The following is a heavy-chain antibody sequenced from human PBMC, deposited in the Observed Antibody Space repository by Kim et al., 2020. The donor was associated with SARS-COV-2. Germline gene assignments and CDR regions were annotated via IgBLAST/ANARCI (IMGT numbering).Heavy chain of an antibody. Sequence: GGSLRLSCAASGFTFSSYNMNWVRRAPGKGLEWVSAISDSSKYIYYADSVKGRFTISRDNAKNSLYLQMNSLRAEDTAVYYCARAGSNYWYSASWGQGTLVTVSS. CDR1: GFTFSSYN. J-gene: IGHJ5*02. CDR3: ARAGSNYWYSAS. V-gene: IGHV3-21*06. CDR2: ISDSSKYI. D-gene: IGHD2-15*01.